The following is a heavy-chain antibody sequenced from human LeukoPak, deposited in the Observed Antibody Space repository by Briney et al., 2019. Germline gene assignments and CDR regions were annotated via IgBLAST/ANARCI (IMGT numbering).Heavy chain of an antibody. CDR1: GFTLSTYA. J-gene: IGHJ3*02. CDR3: ARDPGSLEWLLSDAFDI. Sequence: HPGGSLRLSCAASGFTLSTYAMSWVRQTPGKGLEWVAATSSSDAGTYHADSVRGRFTISRDNSKNTLYLQMNSLRAEDTAVYYCARDPGSLEWLLSDAFDIWGQGTMVTVSS. V-gene: IGHV3-23*01. CDR2: TSSSDAGT. D-gene: IGHD3-3*01.